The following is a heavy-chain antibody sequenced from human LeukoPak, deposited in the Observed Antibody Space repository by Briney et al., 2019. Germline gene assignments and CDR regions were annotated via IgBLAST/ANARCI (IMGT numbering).Heavy chain of an antibody. V-gene: IGHV4-39*01. CDR3: ARIPYSNYVGPDY. Sequence: TSETLSLTCTVSGGSISSSSYYWGWIRQPPGKGLEWIGSIYYSGSTYYNPSLKSRVTISVDTSKNQFSLKLSSVTAADTAVYYCARIPYSNYVGPDYWGQRTLVTVSS. CDR2: IYYSGST. D-gene: IGHD4-11*01. CDR1: GGSISSSSYY. J-gene: IGHJ4*02.